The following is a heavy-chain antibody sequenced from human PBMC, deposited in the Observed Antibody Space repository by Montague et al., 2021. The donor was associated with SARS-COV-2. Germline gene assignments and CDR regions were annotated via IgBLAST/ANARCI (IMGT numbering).Heavy chain of an antibody. Sequence: SETLSLTCAVSGGSISSSNWWSWVRQPPGKGLEWRGEIYHSGSTXYNPSLKSRVIISVDKPKNQFFLQMRSVTAAETAVYYCGRMARASSASDFDYWGQGTLVTVSS. CDR2: IYHSGST. D-gene: IGHD6-6*01. CDR3: GRMARASSASDFDY. CDR1: GGSISSSNW. V-gene: IGHV4-4*02. J-gene: IGHJ4*02.